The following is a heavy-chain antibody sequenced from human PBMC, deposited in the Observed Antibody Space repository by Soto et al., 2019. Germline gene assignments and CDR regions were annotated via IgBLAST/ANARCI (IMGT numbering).Heavy chain of an antibody. D-gene: IGHD3-22*01. CDR3: ARLYHFDSSARSTGDFDY. Sequence: LSLTCTVSGGSITSYYWNWIRQPPGKGLEWIGYIYYSGSTNYNPSLKSRVSLSVDTSKNQFSLKVYSVTAADTAMYYCARLYHFDSSARSTGDFDYWGQGTLVTVSS. CDR1: GGSITSYY. J-gene: IGHJ4*02. V-gene: IGHV4-59*01. CDR2: IYYSGST.